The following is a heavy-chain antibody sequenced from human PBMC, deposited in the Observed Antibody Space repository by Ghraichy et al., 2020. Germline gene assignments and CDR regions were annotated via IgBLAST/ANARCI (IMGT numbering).Heavy chain of an antibody. Sequence: GGSLRLSCAASGFTFSSYSMNWVRQAPGKGLEWVSYISSSSSTIYYADSVKGRFTISRDNAKNSLYLQMNSLRAEDTAVYYCARDPRSYYYDSSGYSRFDYWGQGTLVTVSS. CDR3: ARDPRSYYYDSSGYSRFDY. D-gene: IGHD3-22*01. CDR2: ISSSSSTI. J-gene: IGHJ4*02. CDR1: GFTFSSYS. V-gene: IGHV3-48*01.